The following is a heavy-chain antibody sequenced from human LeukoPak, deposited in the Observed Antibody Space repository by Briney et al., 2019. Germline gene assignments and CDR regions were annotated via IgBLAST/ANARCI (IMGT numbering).Heavy chain of an antibody. D-gene: IGHD2-2*01. J-gene: IGHJ6*03. CDR1: GYTFTSYY. Sequence: ASVKVSCKASGYTFTSYYMHWVRQAPRQGLEWMGIINPSGGSTSYAHKFQGRVTMTRDTSTSTVYMELSSLRSEDTAVYYCARAREYQPLHYYYYYMDVWGKGTTVTVSS. CDR2: INPSGGST. CDR3: ARAREYQPLHYYYYYMDV. V-gene: IGHV1-46*01.